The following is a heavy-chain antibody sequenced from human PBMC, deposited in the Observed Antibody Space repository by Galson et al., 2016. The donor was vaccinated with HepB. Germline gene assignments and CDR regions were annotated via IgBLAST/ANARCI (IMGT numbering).Heavy chain of an antibody. D-gene: IGHD2-21*01. CDR3: ARRGAPPVWGLDV. CDR2: IYPGDSET. J-gene: IGHJ6*02. Sequence: QSGAEVKKPGESLKISCQGSGYTFSTYWIAWVRQMPGKGLEWMGIIYPGDSETRYSPSFQGQVFISADKSFGAAYLEWTNLKASDTAVYYCARRGAPPVWGLDVWGQGTAVTVSS. CDR1: GYTFSTYW. V-gene: IGHV5-51*01.